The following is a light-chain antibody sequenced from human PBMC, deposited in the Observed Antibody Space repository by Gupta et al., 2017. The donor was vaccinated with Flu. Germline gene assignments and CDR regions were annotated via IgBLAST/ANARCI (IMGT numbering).Light chain of an antibody. CDR1: KIGTKS. V-gene: IGLV3-21*02. CDR3: QVWDSSSHHRV. CDR2: DDS. J-gene: IGLJ3*02. Sequence: GATARITWGGNKIGTKSVNWYQQKPGQAPVVVVHDDSDRPSGIPERFSGSNSGNTATLTISRVEAEDEADYYCQVWDSSSHHRVFGGGTKL.